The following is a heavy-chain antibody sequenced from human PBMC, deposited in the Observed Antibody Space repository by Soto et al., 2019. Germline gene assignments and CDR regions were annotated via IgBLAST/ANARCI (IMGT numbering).Heavy chain of an antibody. CDR2: INHSGST. CDR1: GGSFSGYY. CDR3: ASVIRSSIYYYYYMDV. V-gene: IGHV4-34*01. J-gene: IGHJ6*03. Sequence: SETLSLTCAVYGGSFSGYYWSWIRQPPGKGLEWIGEINHSGSTNYNPSLKSRVTISVDTSKNQFSLKLSSVTAADTAVYYCASVIRSSIYYYYYMDVWGKGTTVTVSS. D-gene: IGHD6-6*01.